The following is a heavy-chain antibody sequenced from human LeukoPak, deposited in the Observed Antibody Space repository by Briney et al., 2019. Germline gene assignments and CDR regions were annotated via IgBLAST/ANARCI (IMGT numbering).Heavy chain of an antibody. CDR3: ARGRRIAVANYGMDV. CDR2: IKQDGSET. Sequence: PGGSLGLSCAASGFTFSTYWMSWVRQAPGKGLEWVASIKQDGSETYYVDSVKGRFTISRDNAKNSLYLQMNSLRAEDTAVYYCARGRRIAVANYGMDVWGQGTTVTVSS. J-gene: IGHJ6*02. CDR1: GFTFSTYW. D-gene: IGHD6-19*01. V-gene: IGHV3-7*01.